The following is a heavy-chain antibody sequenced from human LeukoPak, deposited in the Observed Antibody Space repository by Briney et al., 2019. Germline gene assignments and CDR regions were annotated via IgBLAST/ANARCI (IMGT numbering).Heavy chain of an antibody. CDR1: GGSISSYY. CDR2: IYTSGST. Sequence: PSETLSLTCTVSGGSISSYYWSWIRQPAGKGLEWIGRIYTSGSTNYNPSLKSRVTMSVDTSKNQFSLKLSSVTAADTAVYYCARDITMVRGSYYYYGMDVWGQGTTVTVSS. V-gene: IGHV4-4*07. J-gene: IGHJ6*02. D-gene: IGHD3-10*01. CDR3: ARDITMVRGSYYYYGMDV.